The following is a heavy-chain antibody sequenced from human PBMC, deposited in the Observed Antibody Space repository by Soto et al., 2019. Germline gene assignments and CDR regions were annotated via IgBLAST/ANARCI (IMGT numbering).Heavy chain of an antibody. Sequence: ESLKICCKGSGYIFTSYCIGWVRQMPGKCLEGVGIIYPGDSDTRYSPSFQGQVTISADKSISTDYLQWSSMKASDTAMYYCASTRIAAAGTGDAFDIWGQGTMVTISS. CDR3: ASTRIAAAGTGDAFDI. V-gene: IGHV5-51*01. J-gene: IGHJ3*02. D-gene: IGHD6-13*01. CDR2: IYPGDSDT. CDR1: GYIFTSYC.